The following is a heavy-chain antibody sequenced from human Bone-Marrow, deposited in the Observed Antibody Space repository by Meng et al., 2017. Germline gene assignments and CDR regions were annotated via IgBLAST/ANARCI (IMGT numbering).Heavy chain of an antibody. Sequence: SETLSLTCAVYGGSFSGYYWSWIRQPPGKGLEWIGYIYYSGSTNYNPSLKSRVTISVDTSKNQFSLKLSSVTAADTAVYYCARSPKSRDYYGSGSYYSRFDPWGQGTLVTVSS. CDR3: ARSPKSRDYYGSGSYYSRFDP. CDR1: GGSFSGYY. V-gene: IGHV4-59*01. CDR2: IYYSGST. D-gene: IGHD3-10*01. J-gene: IGHJ5*02.